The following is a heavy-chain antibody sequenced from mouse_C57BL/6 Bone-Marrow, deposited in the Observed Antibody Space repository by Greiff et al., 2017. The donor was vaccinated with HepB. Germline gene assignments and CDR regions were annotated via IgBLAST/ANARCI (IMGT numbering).Heavy chain of an antibody. CDR2: ISSGSSTI. CDR3: ARREPYGSSYDAMDY. V-gene: IGHV5-17*01. CDR1: GFTFSDYG. Sequence: EVKLVESGGGLVKPRGSLKLSCAASGFTFSDYGMHWVRQAPEKGLEWVAYISSGSSTIYYADTVKGRFTISRDNAKNTLFLQMTSLRSEDTAMYYCARREPYGSSYDAMDYWGQGTSVTVSS. D-gene: IGHD1-1*01. J-gene: IGHJ4*01.